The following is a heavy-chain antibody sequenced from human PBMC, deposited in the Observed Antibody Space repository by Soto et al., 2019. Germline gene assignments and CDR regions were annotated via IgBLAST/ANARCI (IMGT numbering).Heavy chain of an antibody. CDR2: IYHSGYT. CDR1: GGSISSGGYS. J-gene: IGHJ6*02. D-gene: IGHD4-17*01. CDR3: ARAHDGDYGYGRGV. V-gene: IGHV4-30-2*01. Sequence: QLQLQESGSGLVKPSQTLSLTCAVSGGSISSGGYSWIWIRQPPGKGLEWIGYIYHSGYTYYNPSLRSRVTMSVDRSKNQFSLKLSSVTAAGAGVYYWARAHDGDYGYGRGVWGQGTTVTVSS.